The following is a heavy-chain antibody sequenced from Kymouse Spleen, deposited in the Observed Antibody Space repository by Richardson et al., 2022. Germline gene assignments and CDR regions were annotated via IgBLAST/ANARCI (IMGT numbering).Heavy chain of an antibody. CDR2: ISGSGGST. CDR1: GFTFSSYA. J-gene: IGHJ6*02. V-gene: IGHV3-23*04. CDR3: AKDPRSPYYYYYGMDV. D-gene: IGHD1-14*01,IGHD3-10*01,IGHD3-16*02. Sequence: EVQLVESGGGLVQPGGSLRLSCAASGFTFSSYAMSWVRQAPGKGLEWVSAISGSGGSTYYADSVKGRFTISRDNSKNTLYLQMNSLRAEDTAVYYCAKDPRSPYYYYYGMDVWGQGTTVTVSS.